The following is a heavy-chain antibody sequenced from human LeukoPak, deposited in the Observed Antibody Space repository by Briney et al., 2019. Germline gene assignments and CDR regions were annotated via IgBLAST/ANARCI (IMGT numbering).Heavy chain of an antibody. J-gene: IGHJ4*02. Sequence: GESLKISCKGSGYSFTSYWIGWVRQMPGKGLEWMGIIYPGDSDTRYSPSFQGQVTISADKSISTAYLQWSSLKASDTAMYYCARPPSKYSYGYDYFDYWGQGTLVTVSS. V-gene: IGHV5-51*01. CDR2: IYPGDSDT. CDR1: GYSFTSYW. CDR3: ARPPSKYSYGYDYFDY. D-gene: IGHD5-18*01.